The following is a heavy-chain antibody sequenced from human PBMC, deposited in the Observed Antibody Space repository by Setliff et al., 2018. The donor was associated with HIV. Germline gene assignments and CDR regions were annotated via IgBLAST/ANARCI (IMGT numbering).Heavy chain of an antibody. CDR1: GYSFTNHY. CDR3: ARDLSDGFDY. D-gene: IGHD2-21*02. V-gene: IGHV1-46*01. Sequence: ASVKVSCKPSGYSFTNHYMHWVRQAPGQGLEWMGVINPTGGSTRNTQKFQGRVAMTRDTSTSTVYMELSSLRSEDTAVFYCARDLSDGFDYWGQGTLVTVSS. CDR2: INPTGGST. J-gene: IGHJ4*02.